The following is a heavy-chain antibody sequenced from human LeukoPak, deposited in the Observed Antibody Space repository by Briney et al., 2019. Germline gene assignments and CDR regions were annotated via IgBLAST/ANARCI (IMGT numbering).Heavy chain of an antibody. J-gene: IGHJ3*02. D-gene: IGHD6-25*01. V-gene: IGHV4-34*01. CDR3: AGDSSGDAFDI. CDR2: INHSGST. Sequence: SETPSLTCAVYGGSFSSYYWSWIRQPPGKGLEWIGEINHSGSTNYNPSLKSRVTISVDTSKNQFSLKLSSVTAADTAVYYCAGDSSGDAFDIWGQGTMVTVSS. CDR1: GGSFSSYY.